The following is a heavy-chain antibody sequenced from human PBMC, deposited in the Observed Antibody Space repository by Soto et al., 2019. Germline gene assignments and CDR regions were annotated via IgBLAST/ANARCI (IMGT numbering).Heavy chain of an antibody. J-gene: IGHJ4*02. CDR1: GGSISSGGYY. Sequence: QVQLQESGPGLVKPSQTLSLTCTVSGGSISSGGYYWSWIRQHPGKGLEWIGYIYHSGSTYYNPSLKSRVSISVDTSKNQFSLKLSSVTAADTAVYYCARVHCSSTSCYQIDYWGQGTLVTVSS. V-gene: IGHV4-31*03. CDR3: ARVHCSSTSCYQIDY. CDR2: IYHSGST. D-gene: IGHD2-2*01.